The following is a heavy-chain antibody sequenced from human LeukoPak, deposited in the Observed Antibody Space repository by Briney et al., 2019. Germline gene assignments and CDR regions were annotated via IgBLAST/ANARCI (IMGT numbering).Heavy chain of an antibody. CDR2: IIPMFGTA. CDR1: GGTFSSFG. D-gene: IGHD2-2*01. V-gene: IGHV1-69*05. Sequence: GASVKVSCKASGGTFSSFGISWVRQAPGQGLEWMGGIIPMFGTANYAQRLQGRVTITTDESTSTAYMELSSLRSEDTAVYYCARVPSSWGQGTLVTVSS. J-gene: IGHJ5*02. CDR3: ARVPSS.